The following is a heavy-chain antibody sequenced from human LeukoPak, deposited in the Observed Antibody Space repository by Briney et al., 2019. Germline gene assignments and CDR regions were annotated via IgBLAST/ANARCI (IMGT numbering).Heavy chain of an antibody. Sequence: GGSLRLSCAASGFRFSDFTMTWVRQAPGKGPEWVSAIGGRGGSTYYADSLGGRLTISRDNSKDMVYLQMNSLKVEDTATYYCGKEGGAWGQGTKVTVSS. J-gene: IGHJ5*02. CDR2: IGGRGGST. CDR1: GFRFSDFT. D-gene: IGHD3-16*01. CDR3: GKEGGA. V-gene: IGHV3-23*01.